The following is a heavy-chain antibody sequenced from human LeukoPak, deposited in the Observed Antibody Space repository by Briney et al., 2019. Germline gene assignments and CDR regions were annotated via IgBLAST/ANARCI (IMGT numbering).Heavy chain of an antibody. CDR3: ARDIPGYCSSTSCYVFNAFDI. Sequence: ASVKVSCKASGYTFTSYGISWVRQAPGQGLEWMGWISAYNGNTNYAQKLQGRVTMTTDTSTSTAYMELRSLRSDDTAVYYCARDIPGYCSSTSCYVFNAFDIWGQGTMVTVSS. CDR1: GYTFTSYG. V-gene: IGHV1-18*01. CDR2: ISAYNGNT. J-gene: IGHJ3*02. D-gene: IGHD2-2*01.